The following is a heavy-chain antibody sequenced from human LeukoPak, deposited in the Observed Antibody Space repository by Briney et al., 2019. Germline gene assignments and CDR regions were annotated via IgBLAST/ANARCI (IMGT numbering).Heavy chain of an antibody. CDR1: GGSISSGDYY. Sequence: SETLSLTCTVSGGSISSGDYYWSWLRQPPGKGLEWIGYIYYSGSTYYNPSLKSRVTISVDTSKNQFSLKLSSVTAADTAVYYCASSPYDSSGCIDYWGQGTLVTVSS. CDR2: IYYSGST. V-gene: IGHV4-30-4*01. D-gene: IGHD3-22*01. CDR3: ASSPYDSSGCIDY. J-gene: IGHJ4*02.